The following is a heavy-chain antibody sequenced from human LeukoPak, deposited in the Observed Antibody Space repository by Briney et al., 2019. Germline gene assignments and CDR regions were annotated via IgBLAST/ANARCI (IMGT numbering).Heavy chain of an antibody. Sequence: ASVKVSYKASGYTLTDYYMHWVRQAPGQGFEWTGWINPNDGDTNYAQKFQGRATMTRDTSISTAHMEVSRLRSDDTAVYYCARANFLYCSSTTCLFDYWGQGTLVTVSS. CDR2: INPNDGDT. CDR3: ARANFLYCSSTTCLFDY. V-gene: IGHV1-2*02. D-gene: IGHD2-2*01. J-gene: IGHJ4*02. CDR1: GYTLTDYY.